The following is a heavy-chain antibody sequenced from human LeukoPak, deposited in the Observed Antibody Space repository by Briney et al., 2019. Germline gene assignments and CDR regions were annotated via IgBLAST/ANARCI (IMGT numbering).Heavy chain of an antibody. CDR1: GGSFSGYY. CDR3: ARVPGYCSGSCYYFYSDY. CDR2: INHSGST. J-gene: IGHJ4*02. V-gene: IGHV4-34*01. Sequence: SETLSLTCAVYGGSFSGYYWSWIRQPPGKGLEWIGEINHSGSTNYNPSLKSRVTISVDTSKNQFSLKLSSVTAADTAVYYCARVPGYCSGSCYYFYSDYWGQGTLVTVSS. D-gene: IGHD2-15*01.